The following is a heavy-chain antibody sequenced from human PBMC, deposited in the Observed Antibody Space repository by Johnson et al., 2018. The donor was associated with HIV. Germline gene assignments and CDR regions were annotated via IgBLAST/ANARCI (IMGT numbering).Heavy chain of an antibody. Sequence: VQLVESGGGLVQPGGSLRLSCAASGFTFSAYWMTWVRQAPGKGLEWVAKIKQDGREKYYVDSVKGRFTISRDNAKNSLYLQMNSLRAEDTALYYCARKVSGAFDIWGQGTMVTVSS. CDR2: IKQDGREK. CDR3: ARKVSGAFDI. V-gene: IGHV3-7*03. CDR1: GFTFSAYW. J-gene: IGHJ3*02. D-gene: IGHD1-14*01.